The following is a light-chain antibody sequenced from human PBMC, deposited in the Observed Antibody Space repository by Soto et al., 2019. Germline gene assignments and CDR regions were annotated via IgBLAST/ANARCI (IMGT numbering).Light chain of an antibody. CDR1: QSVSSS. Sequence: EIVMTQSPVTLSVSPGESATLSCRASQSVSSSLAWYQQKPGQAPRVLIYGAFTRATGIPARFSGSGSGTEFTLTISSLLSEDFAVYYCQQYNSWPTAFGQGTKVDIK. CDR2: GAF. CDR3: QQYNSWPTA. V-gene: IGKV3-15*01. J-gene: IGKJ1*01.